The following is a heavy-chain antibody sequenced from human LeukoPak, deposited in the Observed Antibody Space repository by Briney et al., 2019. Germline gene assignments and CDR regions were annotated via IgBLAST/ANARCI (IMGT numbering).Heavy chain of an antibody. J-gene: IGHJ3*02. CDR1: GGTFSSYA. D-gene: IGHD2-15*01. Sequence: SVKVSCKASGGTFSSYAISWVRQAPGQGLEWMGGIIPIFGIANYAQKFQGRVTITADESTSTAYMELSSLRSEDTAVYYCARDIDVLSAFDIWGQGTMVTVSS. CDR3: ARDIDVLSAFDI. CDR2: IIPIFGIA. V-gene: IGHV1-69*13.